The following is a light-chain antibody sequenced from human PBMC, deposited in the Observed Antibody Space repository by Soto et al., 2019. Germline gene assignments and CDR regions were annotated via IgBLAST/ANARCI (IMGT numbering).Light chain of an antibody. CDR1: QRVSSN. CDR3: QQYNNWPPLMYT. J-gene: IGKJ2*01. Sequence: EIVMTQSPATLSVSPGERATLSCRASQRVSSNLAWYQQKPGQAPRLLIYGASTRATGIPASFSGSGSGTEFTLTISSLQSEDFAVYYCQQYNNWPPLMYTFGQGTKLEIK. V-gene: IGKV3-15*01. CDR2: GAS.